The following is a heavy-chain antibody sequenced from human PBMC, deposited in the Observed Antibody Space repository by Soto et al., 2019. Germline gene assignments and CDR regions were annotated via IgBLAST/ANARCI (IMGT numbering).Heavy chain of an antibody. CDR2: ISGSGGSA. D-gene: IGHD1-26*01. J-gene: IGHJ4*02. CDR1: GFTFSSYG. CDR3: AKASAPGGTYFPLWF. Sequence: GGSLRLSCAASGFTFSSYGMSWVRQAPGKGLEWVSSISGSGGSAYYADSVKGRFTISRDNSKNTLYLQMNSLRAEDTAVYYCAKASAPGGTYFPLWFWGQGTLVTVSS. V-gene: IGHV3-23*01.